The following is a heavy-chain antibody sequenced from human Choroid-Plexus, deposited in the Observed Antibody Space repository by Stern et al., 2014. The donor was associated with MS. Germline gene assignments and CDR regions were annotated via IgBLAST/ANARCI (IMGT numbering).Heavy chain of an antibody. D-gene: IGHD2/OR15-2a*01. CDR2: VSYDGSNK. CDR3: AKDRQYLTYFFDH. J-gene: IGHJ5*02. CDR1: GFTLGSCA. V-gene: IGHV3-30*18. Sequence: MQLVESGGGVVQPGRPLRLSCVASGFTLGSCAMHWVRQAPGKGLEWVAGVSYDGSNKYYADSVKGRFTISRDNSQNNLYMQMSSLRPEDTAVYYCAKDRQYLTYFFDHWGQGSLVTVSS.